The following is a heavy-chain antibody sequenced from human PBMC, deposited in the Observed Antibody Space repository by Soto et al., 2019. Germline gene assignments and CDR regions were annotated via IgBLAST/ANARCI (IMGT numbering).Heavy chain of an antibody. CDR2: IKSKTDGGAT. CDR1: GFTFSNAW. V-gene: IGHV3-15*01. D-gene: IGHD1-26*01. J-gene: IGHJ4*02. Sequence: GGSLRLSCVASGFTFSNAWMYWVRQAPGEGLEWVGRIKSKTDGGATDYAAPVEGRFTISRDDSTSTVYLQMHSLRIEDTAVYYCSRLVGAARINYSYHWGQGXLVTVYS. CDR3: SRLVGAARINYSYH.